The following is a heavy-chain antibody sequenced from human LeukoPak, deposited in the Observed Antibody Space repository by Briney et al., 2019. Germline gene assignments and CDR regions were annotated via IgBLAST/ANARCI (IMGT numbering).Heavy chain of an antibody. Sequence: GGSLRLSCAASGXPFYAYSMNWVRQAPGKGLEWVSYISSSSSTIYYADSVKGRFTVSRDNARSSLYLQMSSLRDEDTAVYYCAREGDFDYWGQGTLVTVSS. V-gene: IGHV3-48*02. CDR2: ISSSSSTI. J-gene: IGHJ4*02. CDR1: GXPFYAYS. CDR3: AREGDFDY. D-gene: IGHD3-16*01.